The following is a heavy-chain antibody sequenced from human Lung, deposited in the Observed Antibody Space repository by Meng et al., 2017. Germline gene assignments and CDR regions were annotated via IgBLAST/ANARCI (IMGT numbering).Heavy chain of an antibody. CDR1: GFTFSSYA. CDR3: AKDANSYDFWSGYFGGMVV. J-gene: IGHJ6*02. D-gene: IGHD3-3*01. Sequence: GESLKISCAASGFTFSSYAMSWVRQAPGKGLECVSAISGSGGSTYYADSVKGRFTISRDNSKNTLYLQMNSLRADDTAVYYCAKDANSYDFWSGYFGGMVVWGQGTTVTVSS. V-gene: IGHV3-23*01. CDR2: ISGSGGST.